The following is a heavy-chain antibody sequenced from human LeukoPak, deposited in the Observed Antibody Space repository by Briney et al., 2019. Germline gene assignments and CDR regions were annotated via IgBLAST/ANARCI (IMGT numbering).Heavy chain of an antibody. Sequence: PSETLSLTCTVSGASIRGYYWSWIRQPPGKGLECIGYIYYTGSTNYNYNPSLKSRVTISVDTSKNQFSLKLSSVTAADTAVYYCARHGPRRDGYNYDYWGPGTLVTVSS. V-gene: IGHV4-59*08. CDR1: GASIRGYY. J-gene: IGHJ4*02. CDR3: ARHGPRRDGYNYDY. CDR2: IYYTGSTNY. D-gene: IGHD5-24*01.